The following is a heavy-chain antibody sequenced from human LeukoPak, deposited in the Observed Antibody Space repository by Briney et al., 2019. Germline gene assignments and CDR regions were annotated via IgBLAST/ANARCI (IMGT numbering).Heavy chain of an antibody. CDR2: IRRITDGGTT. CDR1: GFTFSNAW. J-gene: IGHJ4*02. V-gene: IGHV3-15*01. D-gene: IGHD5-18*01. CDR3: TTDSPAAYSYGFLFDF. Sequence: GGSLRLSCAASGFTFSNAWMNWVRQAPRKGLEWVGRIRRITDGGTTDYAAPVKGRFTISRDDSKNTLYLQMNSLKTEDTAMYYCTTDSPAAYSYGFLFDFWGQGTLVTVSS.